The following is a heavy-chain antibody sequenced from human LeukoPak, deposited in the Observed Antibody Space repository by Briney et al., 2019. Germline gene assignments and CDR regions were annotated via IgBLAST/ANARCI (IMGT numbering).Heavy chain of an antibody. CDR2: ISGSGGST. Sequence: GSLRLSCAASGFTFSSYAMSWVRQAPGKGLEWVSAISGSGGSTYYADSVKGRFTISRDNSKNTLYLQMNSLRAEDTAVYYCAKTWSSRYYYDSSGYHKAHYFDYWGQGTLVTVSS. CDR3: AKTWSSRYYYDSSGYHKAHYFDY. J-gene: IGHJ4*02. CDR1: GFTFSSYA. V-gene: IGHV3-23*01. D-gene: IGHD3-22*01.